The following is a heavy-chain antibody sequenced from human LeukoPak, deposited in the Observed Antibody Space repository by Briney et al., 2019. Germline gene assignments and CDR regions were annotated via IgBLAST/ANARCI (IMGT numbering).Heavy chain of an antibody. CDR3: ATNILVRDIINWFDP. J-gene: IGHJ5*02. Sequence: ASVKVSCKAFGYTFTGYYVHWVRQAPGQGLEWMGWIKPNSGGTRSAQKFQGRVTMTRDTSISTAYMELSSLRYDDTAVYYCATNILVRDIINWFDPWGQGTLVTVSS. D-gene: IGHD3-10*01. CDR2: IKPNSGGT. V-gene: IGHV1-2*02. CDR1: GYTFTGYY.